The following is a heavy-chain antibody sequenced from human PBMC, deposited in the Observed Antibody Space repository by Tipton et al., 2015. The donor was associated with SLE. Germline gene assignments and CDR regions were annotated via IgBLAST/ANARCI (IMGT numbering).Heavy chain of an antibody. V-gene: IGHV4-38-2*01. J-gene: IGHJ5*02. CDR2: IFHRGST. CDR1: GYSISSVYY. D-gene: IGHD2-2*01. Sequence: TLSLTCAVSGYSISSVYYGGWIRQAPGKGLEWIGSIFHRGSTDYKSSLKSRVTISVDTSKNQFSLKLSSVTATDTAGYYCARKASCTRSSCSGFDPWGQGTLVTVFS. CDR3: ARKASCTRSSCSGFDP.